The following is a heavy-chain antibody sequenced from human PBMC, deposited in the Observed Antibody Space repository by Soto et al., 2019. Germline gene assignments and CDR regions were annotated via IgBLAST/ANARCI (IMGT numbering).Heavy chain of an antibody. CDR3: ARDYYDGTGYSGYYYYGLDV. Sequence: ASVKVSCKASGYTFSTYFVHWVRQAPGQGLEWMGIINPSGGSTSYAQKFQGRVTMTRDTSTSTVYMELSSLRSEDTAVYYCARDYYDGTGYSGYYYYGLDVWGQGTTVTVSS. J-gene: IGHJ6*02. V-gene: IGHV1-46*01. CDR2: INPSGGST. D-gene: IGHD3-22*01. CDR1: GYTFSTYF.